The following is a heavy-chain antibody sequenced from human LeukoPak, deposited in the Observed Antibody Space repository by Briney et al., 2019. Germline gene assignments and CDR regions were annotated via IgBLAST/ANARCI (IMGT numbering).Heavy chain of an antibody. CDR3: ARLAYSSSWYVGRYFDY. Sequence: SETLSLTCTVSGGSISSYYWSWIRQPPGKGLEWIGYISYSGSTNYNPSLNSRVTISVDTSKNQFSLKLSSVTAADTAVYYCARLAYSSSWYVGRYFDYWGQGTLVTVSS. CDR2: ISYSGST. V-gene: IGHV4-59*08. J-gene: IGHJ4*02. D-gene: IGHD6-13*01. CDR1: GGSISSYY.